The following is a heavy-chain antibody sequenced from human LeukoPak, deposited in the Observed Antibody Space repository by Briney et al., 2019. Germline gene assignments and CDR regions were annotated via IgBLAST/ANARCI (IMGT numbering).Heavy chain of an antibody. J-gene: IGHJ6*02. Sequence: GASVKVSCKASGYTFASYGISWVRQAPGQGLEWMGWISAYNGNTNYAQKLQGRVTMTTDTSTSTAYMELRSLRPDDTAVYYCARGPQLWPLDYYYYGMDVWGQGTTVTVSS. V-gene: IGHV1-18*01. D-gene: IGHD5-18*01. CDR1: GYTFASYG. CDR2: ISAYNGNT. CDR3: ARGPQLWPLDYYYYGMDV.